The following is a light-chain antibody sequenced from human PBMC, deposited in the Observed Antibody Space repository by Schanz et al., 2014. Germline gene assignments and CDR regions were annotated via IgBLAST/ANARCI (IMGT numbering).Light chain of an antibody. J-gene: IGLJ2*01. Sequence: QLVLTQSPSASASLGASVRLTCTLSSGHINYAIAWHQQQPEKGPRYLMKVNSDGSHTKGDGIPDRFSGSSSGAERYLTIFSLQSEDEADYYCQTWGTGIRVFGGGTKVTVL. CDR1: SGHINYA. V-gene: IGLV4-69*01. CDR3: QTWGTGIRV. CDR2: VNSDGSH.